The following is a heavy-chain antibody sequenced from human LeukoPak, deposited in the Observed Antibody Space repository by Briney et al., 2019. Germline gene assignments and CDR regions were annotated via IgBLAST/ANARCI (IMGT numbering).Heavy chain of an antibody. CDR2: IYYSGST. CDR3: ARYMAGYFYFDY. J-gene: IGHJ4*02. CDR1: GGSISSSSYY. D-gene: IGHD6-19*01. Sequence: SETLSLTCTVSGGSISSSSYYWGWIRQPPGKGLEWIGSIYYSGSTYYNPSLKSRVTISVDTSKNQFSLKLSSVTAADTAVYYCARYMAGYFYFDYWGQGTLVTVSS. V-gene: IGHV4-39*07.